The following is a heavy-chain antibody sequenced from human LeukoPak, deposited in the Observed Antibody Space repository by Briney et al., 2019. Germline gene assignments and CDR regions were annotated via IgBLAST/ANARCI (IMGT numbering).Heavy chain of an antibody. V-gene: IGHV4-4*07. Sequence: PSETLSLTCTVSGGSISSYYWSWIRQPAGKGLEWIGRIYTSGSTNYNPSLKSRVTMSVDTFKNQFSLKLSSVTAADTAVYYCARDKWLDGRYYFDYWGQGTLVTVSS. CDR3: ARDKWLDGRYYFDY. D-gene: IGHD6-19*01. CDR2: IYTSGST. CDR1: GGSISSYY. J-gene: IGHJ4*02.